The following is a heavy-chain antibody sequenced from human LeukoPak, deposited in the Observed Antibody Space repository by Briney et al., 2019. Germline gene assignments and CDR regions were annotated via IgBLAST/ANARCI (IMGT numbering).Heavy chain of an antibody. Sequence: GGSLRLSCGASGFTFSDYSMNWVRQAPGRGLEWVSYISSGTSTTYYADSVKGRFTISRDNAKNSLYLQMNSLRDEDTAVYYCARGRGLTLSYHYFDYWGQGTLVTVSS. CDR2: ISSGTSTT. D-gene: IGHD3-10*01. J-gene: IGHJ4*02. V-gene: IGHV3-48*02. CDR1: GFTFSDYS. CDR3: ARGRGLTLSYHYFDY.